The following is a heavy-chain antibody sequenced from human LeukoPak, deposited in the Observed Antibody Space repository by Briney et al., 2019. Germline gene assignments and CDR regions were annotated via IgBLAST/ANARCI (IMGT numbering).Heavy chain of an antibody. D-gene: IGHD5-24*01. CDR2: IWYDGSNK. Sequence: PGGSLRLSCAASGFTFSSYGMHWVRQAPGKGLEWVAVIWYDGSNKYYADSVKGRFTISRDNSKNTLYLQMNSLRAEDTAVYYCARPVLFDGYNAYFDYWGQGTLVTVSS. CDR1: GFTFSSYG. CDR3: ARPVLFDGYNAYFDY. V-gene: IGHV3-30*19. J-gene: IGHJ4*02.